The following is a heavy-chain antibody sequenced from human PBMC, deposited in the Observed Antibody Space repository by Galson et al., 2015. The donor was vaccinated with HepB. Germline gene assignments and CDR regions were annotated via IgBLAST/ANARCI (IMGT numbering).Heavy chain of an antibody. D-gene: IGHD2-2*01. CDR1: GYTFTGYY. Sequence: SVKVSCKASGYTFTGYYMHWVRQAPGQGLEWMGWINPNSGGTNYAQKFQGRVTMTRDTSISTAYMGLSRLRSDDTAVYYCALRGHCSSTSCYSSWFDPWGQGTLVTVSS. V-gene: IGHV1-2*02. J-gene: IGHJ5*02. CDR2: INPNSGGT. CDR3: ALRGHCSSTSCYSSWFDP.